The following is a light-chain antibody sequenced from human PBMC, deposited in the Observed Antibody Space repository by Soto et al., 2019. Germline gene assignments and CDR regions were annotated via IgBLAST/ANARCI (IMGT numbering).Light chain of an antibody. V-gene: IGLV2-18*02. CDR3: SSYTTSSTLV. CDR2: EVS. CDR1: SSDVGSYNR. J-gene: IGLJ2*01. Sequence: QSVLTQPPSVSGSPGQSVTISCTGTSSDVGSYNRVSWYQQPPGTAPKLMIYEVSNRPSGVPDRFSGSQSGNMASLTISGLQAEDEADYYCSSYTTSSTLVFGGGTKLTVL.